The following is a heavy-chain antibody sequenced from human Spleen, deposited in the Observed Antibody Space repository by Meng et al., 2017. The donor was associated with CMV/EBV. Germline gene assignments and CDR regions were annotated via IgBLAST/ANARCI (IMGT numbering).Heavy chain of an antibody. CDR2: IYYSGST. CDR1: GPVSSGSYY. D-gene: IGHD3-22*01. V-gene: IGHV4-61*01. CDR3: ARVYYDTSGYGHFDY. J-gene: IGHJ4*02. Sequence: GPVSSGSYYWSWIRQPPGKGLEWIGYIYYSGSTSYNPSLKTRVTISVDTSKNQFSLKLSSVTAADTAVYYCARVYYDTSGYGHFDYWGQGTLVTVSS.